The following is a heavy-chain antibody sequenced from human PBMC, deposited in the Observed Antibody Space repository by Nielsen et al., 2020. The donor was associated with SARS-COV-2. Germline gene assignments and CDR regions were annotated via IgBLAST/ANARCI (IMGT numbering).Heavy chain of an antibody. D-gene: IGHD3-22*01. CDR2: INTNTGNP. V-gene: IGHV7-4-1*02. Sequence: ASVKVSCKASGYTFTDYGFSWVRQAPGQGLEWMGWINTNTGNPTYAQGFTGRFVFSLDTSVSTAYLQISSLKAEDTAVYYCAREGYDSSGTRYESYWGQGTLVTVSS. J-gene: IGHJ4*02. CDR3: AREGYDSSGTRYESY. CDR1: GYTFTDYG.